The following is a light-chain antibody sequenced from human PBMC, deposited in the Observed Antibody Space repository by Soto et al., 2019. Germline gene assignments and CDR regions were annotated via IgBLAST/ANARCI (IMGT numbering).Light chain of an antibody. Sequence: DIQMTQSPTTLSASVGDRVTITCRASQSIGSWLAWYQQKPGKAPKLLIYKASTLESGVPSRFSGSGSGTEFILTISSLQPDDFASYYCQQYGSYSTWTFGQGTKVEIK. J-gene: IGKJ1*01. V-gene: IGKV1-5*03. CDR3: QQYGSYSTWT. CDR1: QSIGSW. CDR2: KAS.